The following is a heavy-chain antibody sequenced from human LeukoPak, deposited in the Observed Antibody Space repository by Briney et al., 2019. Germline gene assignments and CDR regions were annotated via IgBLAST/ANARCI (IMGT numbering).Heavy chain of an antibody. J-gene: IGHJ3*02. CDR3: ARDIVVVPAAPDAFDI. Sequence: ASVKVSCKASGYTFTCYYMHWVRQAPGQGLEWMGIINPSGGSTSYAQKFQGRVTMTRDTSTSTVYMELSSLRSEDTAVYYCARDIVVVPAAPDAFDIWGQGTMVTVSS. CDR2: INPSGGST. D-gene: IGHD2-2*01. V-gene: IGHV1-46*01. CDR1: GYTFTCYY.